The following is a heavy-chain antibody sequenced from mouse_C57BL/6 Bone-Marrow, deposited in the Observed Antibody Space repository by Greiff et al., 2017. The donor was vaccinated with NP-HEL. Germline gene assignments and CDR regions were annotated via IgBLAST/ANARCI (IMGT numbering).Heavy chain of an antibody. Sequence: VQLKQSGAELVKPGASVKLSCTASGFNIKDYYMHWVKQRTEQGLEWIGRIDPEDGETKYVPKFQGKATITADTSSNTAYLQLSSLTSEDTAVYYCARGWLPPWFAYWGQGTLVTVSA. D-gene: IGHD2-3*01. CDR2: IDPEDGET. CDR3: ARGWLPPWFAY. J-gene: IGHJ3*01. V-gene: IGHV14-2*01. CDR1: GFNIKDYY.